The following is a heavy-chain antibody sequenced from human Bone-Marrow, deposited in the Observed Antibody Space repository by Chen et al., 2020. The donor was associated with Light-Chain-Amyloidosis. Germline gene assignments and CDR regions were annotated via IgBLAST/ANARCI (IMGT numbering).Heavy chain of an antibody. CDR1: GGSISSSSYY. CDR3: ARDWYDYVWGSYRYPFDY. Sequence: QLQLQESGPGLVKPSETLSLTCTVSGGSISSSSYYWGWIRQPPGKGLEWIGSIYYSGSTYYNPSLKSRVTISVDTSKNQFSLKLSSGTAADTAVYYCARDWYDYVWGSYRYPFDYWGQGTLVTVSS. D-gene: IGHD3-16*02. V-gene: IGHV4-39*07. CDR2: IYYSGST. J-gene: IGHJ4*02.